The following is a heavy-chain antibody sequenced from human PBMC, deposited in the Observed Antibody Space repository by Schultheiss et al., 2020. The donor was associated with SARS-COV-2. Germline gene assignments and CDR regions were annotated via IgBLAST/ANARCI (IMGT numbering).Heavy chain of an antibody. CDR1: GGSFSGYY. J-gene: IGHJ4*02. V-gene: IGHV4-34*01. CDR3: ASMVRDY. D-gene: IGHD5-18*01. Sequence: SETLSLTCAVYGGSFSGYYWSWIRQPPGKGLEWIGEINHSGSTNYNPSLKSRVTISVDTSKNQFSLKLSSVTAADTAVYYCASMVRDYWGQGTLVTVSS. CDR2: INHSGST.